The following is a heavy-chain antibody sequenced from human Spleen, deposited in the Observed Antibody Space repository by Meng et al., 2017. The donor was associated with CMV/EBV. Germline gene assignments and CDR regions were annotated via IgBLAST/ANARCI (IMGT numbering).Heavy chain of an antibody. CDR1: GFTFSYYG. V-gene: IGHV3-30*02. D-gene: IGHD6-13*01. J-gene: IGHJ3*02. CDR3: ARVGGSWYEVELFAFDI. Sequence: GESLKISCAASGFTFSYYGMHWVRQAPGKGLEWVAFIRYEGNNKYSADSVKDRFTISRDNSKNTLYLQMNSLRAEDTAVYYCARVGGSWYEVELFAFDIWGQGTMVTVSS. CDR2: IRYEGNNK.